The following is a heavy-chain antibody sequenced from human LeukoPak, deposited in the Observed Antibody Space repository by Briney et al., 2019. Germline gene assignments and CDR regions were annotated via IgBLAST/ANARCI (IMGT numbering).Heavy chain of an antibody. CDR3: ASLDIVVVPAAIGWFDP. Sequence: TPSETLSLTCAVSGYSISIGYYWGWIRQPPGKGLEWIGRIYHSGSIVYNTTLKSRGTISVDTSKTPFSLKLSSVTAADTAVYYCASLDIVVVPAAIGWFDPWGQGTLVTVSS. CDR1: GYSISIGYY. CDR2: IYHSGSI. D-gene: IGHD2-2*01. J-gene: IGHJ5*02. V-gene: IGHV4-38-2*01.